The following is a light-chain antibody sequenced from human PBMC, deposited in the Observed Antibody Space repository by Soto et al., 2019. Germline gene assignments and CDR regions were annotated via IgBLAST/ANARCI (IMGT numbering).Light chain of an antibody. CDR3: QQYNGWPPYT. CDR2: GAS. V-gene: IGKV3-15*01. Sequence: DIVMTQSPATLSVSPGERATLSCRASQSVSSDLAWYQQKPGQAPRLLIYGASTRATGIPTRFSGSGSGTEVTLTISSLQSEDFAVYYCQQYNGWPPYTFGQGTRLEIK. J-gene: IGKJ2*01. CDR1: QSVSSD.